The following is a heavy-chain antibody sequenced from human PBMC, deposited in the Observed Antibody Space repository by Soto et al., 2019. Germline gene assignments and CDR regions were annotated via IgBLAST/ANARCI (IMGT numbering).Heavy chain of an antibody. CDR1: GYSFTRHY. CDR2: IIPIFGTA. Sequence: GASVKVSCKAIGYSFTRHYMHWVRQAPGQGLEWMGGIIPIFGTANYAQKFQGRVTITADESTSTAYMELSSLRSEDTAVYYCARDPYYYDSSGYRYAFDIWGQGTMVTVSS. CDR3: ARDPYYYDSSGYRYAFDI. V-gene: IGHV1-69*13. J-gene: IGHJ3*02. D-gene: IGHD3-22*01.